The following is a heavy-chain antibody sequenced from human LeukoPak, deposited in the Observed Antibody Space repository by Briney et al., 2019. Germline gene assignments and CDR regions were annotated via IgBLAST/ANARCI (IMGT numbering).Heavy chain of an antibody. CDR1: GFTLSSNW. V-gene: IGHV3-74*01. CDR3: ATVFDY. J-gene: IGHJ4*02. Sequence: GGSLRLSCAVSGFTLSSNWMHWVRQVPGKGLVWVSRIDNYGSGTSYADSVKSRFTISRDNAKNTVYLQMSSLRAEDTAVYYCATVFDYWGQGTLVTVSS. CDR2: IDNYGSGT.